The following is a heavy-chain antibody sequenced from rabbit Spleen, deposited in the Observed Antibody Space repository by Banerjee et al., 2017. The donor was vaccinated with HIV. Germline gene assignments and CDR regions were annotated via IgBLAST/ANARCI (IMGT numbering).Heavy chain of an antibody. V-gene: IGHV1S45*01. D-gene: IGHD1-1*01. CDR3: ARAYLGTGGYLGYFTL. Sequence: QEQLVESGGGLVQPEGSLTLTCTASGFSFSSNYYMCWVRQAPGKGLEWITCIYTGSSGSTYYASWAKGRFTISKASSTTVTLQMTSLTAADTATYFCARAYLGTGGYLGYFTLWGPGTLVTVS. CDR1: GFSFSSNYY. J-gene: IGHJ4*01. CDR2: IYTGSSGST.